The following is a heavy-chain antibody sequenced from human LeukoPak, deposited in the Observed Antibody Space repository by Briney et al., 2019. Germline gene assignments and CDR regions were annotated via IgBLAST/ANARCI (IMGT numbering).Heavy chain of an antibody. CDR1: GYTFSRHG. CDR3: AKDIHPGLDSGASCCFDY. CDR2: VSGYNGNT. Sequence: ASVKVSCKTSGYTFSRHGITWVRQAPGQGLEWMGWVSGYNGNTNYAQDVQGRVTMTTDTSTNTAYMELRSLRSDDTAVYYCAKDIHPGLDSGASCCFDYWGQGTPVTVSS. J-gene: IGHJ4*02. D-gene: IGHD3-22*01. V-gene: IGHV1-18*01.